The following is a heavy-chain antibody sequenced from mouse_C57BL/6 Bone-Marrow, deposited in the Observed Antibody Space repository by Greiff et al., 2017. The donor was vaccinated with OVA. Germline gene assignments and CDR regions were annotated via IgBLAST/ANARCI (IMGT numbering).Heavy chain of an antibody. CDR2: ISSGSSTI. CDR3: ASPYYYGSGAY. D-gene: IGHD1-1*01. CDR1: GFTFSDYG. Sequence: EVKLMESGGGLVKPGGSLKLSCAASGFTFSDYGMHWVRQAPEKGLEWVAYISSGSSTIYYADTVKGRFTISRDNAKNTLFLQMTSLRSEDTAMYYCASPYYYGSGAYWGQGTLVTVSA. J-gene: IGHJ3*01. V-gene: IGHV5-17*01.